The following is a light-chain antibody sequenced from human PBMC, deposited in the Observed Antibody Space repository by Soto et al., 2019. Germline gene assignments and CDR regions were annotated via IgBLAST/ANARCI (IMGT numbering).Light chain of an antibody. CDR1: NSNIGTGFD. Sequence: QSVLTQPPSVSGAPGQRVTIACTGNNSNIGTGFDVHWYRHFPGAAPKLLLSGTSHRPSGVPDRFSGSNSGTTVTLTISGVQAEDEADYYCQSADSSATFHVFGTGTKLTVL. V-gene: IGLV1-40*01. CDR2: GTS. CDR3: QSADSSATFHV. J-gene: IGLJ1*01.